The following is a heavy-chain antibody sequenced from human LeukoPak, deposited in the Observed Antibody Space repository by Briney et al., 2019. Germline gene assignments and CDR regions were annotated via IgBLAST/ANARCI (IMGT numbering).Heavy chain of an antibody. D-gene: IGHD3-22*01. CDR2: ISGSGGTA. CDR1: GFTFSIYA. Sequence: GGSLRLSCAASGFTFSIYAMSWVRQAPGKGLEWVSAISGSGGTAYYADSVKGRFTISRDNSKNTLYLQMNSLRAEDTAVYYCTKKGYYDGSGYYMYYFDHWGQGTLVTVSS. CDR3: TKKGYYDGSGYYMYYFDH. V-gene: IGHV3-23*01. J-gene: IGHJ4*02.